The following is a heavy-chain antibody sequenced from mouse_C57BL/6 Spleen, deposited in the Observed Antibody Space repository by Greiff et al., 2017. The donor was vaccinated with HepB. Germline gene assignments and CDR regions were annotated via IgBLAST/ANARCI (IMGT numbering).Heavy chain of an antibody. D-gene: IGHD2-3*01. CDR1: GFTFSDYG. CDR3: ARGGYYDWFAY. J-gene: IGHJ3*01. CDR2: ISSGSSTI. Sequence: EVKLEESGGGLVKPGGSLKLSCAASGFTFSDYGMHWVRQAPEKGLEWVAYISSGSSTIYYADTVKGRFTISRDNAKNTLFLQMTSLRSEDTAMYYCARGGYYDWFAYWGQGTLVTVSA. V-gene: IGHV5-17*01.